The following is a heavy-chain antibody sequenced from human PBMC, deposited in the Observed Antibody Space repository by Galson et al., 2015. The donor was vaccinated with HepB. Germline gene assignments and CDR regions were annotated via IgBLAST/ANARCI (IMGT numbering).Heavy chain of an antibody. V-gene: IGHV3-15*01. CDR3: TTPYSSSWYYYYYGMDV. J-gene: IGHJ6*02. CDR1: GFTFSNAW. CDR2: IKSKTDGGTT. D-gene: IGHD6-13*01. Sequence: SLRLSCAASGFTFSNAWMSWVRQAPGKGLEWVGRIKSKTDGGTTDYAAPVKGRFTISRDDSKNTLYLQMNSLKTEDTAVYYCTTPYSSSWYYYYYGMDVWGQGTTVTVSS.